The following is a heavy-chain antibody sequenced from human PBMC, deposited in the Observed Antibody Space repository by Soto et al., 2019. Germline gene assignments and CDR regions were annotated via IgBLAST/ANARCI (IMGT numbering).Heavy chain of an antibody. Sequence: EVQLVESGGGLVKPGGSRRLSCVTSGFTLSKACMRWVRQAPGKGLEWVGRIKSDSDGGTTDYAAHVKGRFTISRDDSKNTVYLKVNSLETEDTAVFYCTTEALRFLEWFSYWRQGPLVPVS. D-gene: IGHD3-3*01. J-gene: IGHJ4*02. CDR1: GFTLSKAC. V-gene: IGHV3-15*01. CDR2: IKSDSDGGTT. CDR3: TTEALRFLEWFSY.